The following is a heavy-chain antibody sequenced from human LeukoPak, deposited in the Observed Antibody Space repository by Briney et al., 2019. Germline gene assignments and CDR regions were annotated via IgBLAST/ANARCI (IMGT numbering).Heavy chain of an antibody. CDR3: ARSYDFWSGYYTDFDY. D-gene: IGHD3-3*01. V-gene: IGHV3-21*01. CDR1: GFTFSSYA. CDR2: ISSSSSYI. J-gene: IGHJ4*02. Sequence: GGSLRLSCAASGFTFSSYAMHWVRQAPGKGLEWVSSISSSSSYIYYADSVKGRFTISRDNAKNSLYLQMNSLRAEDTAVYYCARSYDFWSGYYTDFDYWGQGTLVTVSS.